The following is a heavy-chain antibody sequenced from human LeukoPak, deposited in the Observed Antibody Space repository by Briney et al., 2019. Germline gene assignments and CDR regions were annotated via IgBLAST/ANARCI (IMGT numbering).Heavy chain of an antibody. D-gene: IGHD6-13*01. J-gene: IGHJ6*02. CDR2: FDPEDDET. V-gene: IGHV1-24*01. Sequence: ASVKVSCKVSGYTLTELSMHWVRQAPGKGLEWMGGFDPEDDETIYAQKFQGRVTMTEDTSTDTAYMELSSLRSEDTAVYYCATGIAAAGTPRGGYYYGMDVWGQGTTVTVSS. CDR1: GYTLTELS. CDR3: ATGIAAAGTPRGGYYYGMDV.